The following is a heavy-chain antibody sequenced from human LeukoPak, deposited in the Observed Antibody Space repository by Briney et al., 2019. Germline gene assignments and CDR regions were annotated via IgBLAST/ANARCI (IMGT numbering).Heavy chain of an antibody. D-gene: IGHD2-21*01. CDR3: AKRGDSGACNDY. CDR2: IRGSGEST. CDR1: GFTFSSYC. Sequence: GGSLRLSCAASGFTFSSYCMRWVRQAPGKGLEWVSGIRGSGESTYYADSVKGRFTIFRDNPKNTLYLQMNSLRAEDTALYYCAKRGDSGACNDYWGQGTLVTVSS. V-gene: IGHV3-23*01. J-gene: IGHJ4*02.